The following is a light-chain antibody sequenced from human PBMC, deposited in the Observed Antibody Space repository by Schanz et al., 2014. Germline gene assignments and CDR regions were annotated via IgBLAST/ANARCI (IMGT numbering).Light chain of an antibody. CDR3: SSYAGNNIWV. V-gene: IGLV2-14*02. CDR2: EVS. Sequence: QSALTQPASVSGSPGQSITISCTGTSSDVGSYNLVSWYQQHPGKAPKLMIYEVSKRPSGVPDRFSGSKSGNTASLTVSGLQAEDEADYYCSSYAGNNIWVFGGGTKLTVL. J-gene: IGLJ3*02. CDR1: SSDVGSYNL.